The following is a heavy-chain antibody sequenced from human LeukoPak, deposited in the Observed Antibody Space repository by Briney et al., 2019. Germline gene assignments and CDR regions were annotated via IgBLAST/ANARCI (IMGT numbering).Heavy chain of an antibody. J-gene: IGHJ4*02. V-gene: IGHV3-48*03. CDR1: GFTFSSYE. Sequence: PGGSLRLSCAASGFTFSSYEMNWVRQAPGKGLEWVSYISTSGYTIHYADSVKGRFTISRDNAKNSLYLQMNSLRAEDTAVYYCASQYSSGWYQFDNWGQGTLVTVSS. CDR2: ISTSGYTI. D-gene: IGHD6-19*01. CDR3: ASQYSSGWYQFDN.